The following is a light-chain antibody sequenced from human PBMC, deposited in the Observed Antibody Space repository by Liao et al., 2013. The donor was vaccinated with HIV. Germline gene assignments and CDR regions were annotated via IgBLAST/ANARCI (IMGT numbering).Light chain of an antibody. J-gene: IGLJ3*02. CDR1: KLGDKY. Sequence: SYELTQPPSVSVSPGQTASITCSGDKLGDKYACWYQQKSGQSPVVVIYQDDKRPSGIPERFSGSNSGNTATLTISGTQAMDEADYYCQAWDSNTGVFGGGTKLTVL. CDR3: QAWDSNTGV. V-gene: IGLV3-1*01. CDR2: QDD.